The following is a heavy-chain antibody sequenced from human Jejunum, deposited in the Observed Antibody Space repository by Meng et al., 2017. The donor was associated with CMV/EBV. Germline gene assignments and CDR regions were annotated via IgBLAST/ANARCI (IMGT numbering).Heavy chain of an antibody. CDR3: ARGESRGYYYFDY. V-gene: IGHV4-4*07. CDR1: GDSINNHF. J-gene: IGHJ4*02. D-gene: IGHD3-22*01. Sequence: QRPGPGLGRPSGTLSLTCSGSGDSINNHFWSWIRQPAGKKLEWIGRISSSGNTNYTPSFKSRVIMSLDTSNNQFFLKLTSVTAADTALYYCARGESRGYYYFDYWGQGILVTVSS. CDR2: ISSSGNT.